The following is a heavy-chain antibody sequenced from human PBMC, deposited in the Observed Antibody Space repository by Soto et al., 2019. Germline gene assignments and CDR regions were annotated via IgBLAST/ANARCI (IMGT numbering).Heavy chain of an antibody. CDR3: ARARYSSSWRSLHWFDP. CDR1: GYTFTGYY. CDR2: INPNSGGT. J-gene: IGHJ5*02. V-gene: IGHV1-2*04. D-gene: IGHD6-13*01. Sequence: ASVKVSCKASGYTFTGYYMHWVRQAPGQGLEWMGWINPNSGGTNYAQKFQGWVTMTRDTSISTAYMELSRLRSDDTAVYYCARARYSSSWRSLHWFDPWGQGTLVTVSS.